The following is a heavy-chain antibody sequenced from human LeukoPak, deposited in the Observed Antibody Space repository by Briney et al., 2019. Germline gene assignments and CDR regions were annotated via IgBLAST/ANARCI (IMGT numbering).Heavy chain of an antibody. J-gene: IGHJ6*03. CDR2: IYHSGST. CDR1: GYSISSGYY. V-gene: IGHV4-38-2*01. Sequence: SETLSLTCAVSGYSISSGYYWGWIRQPPGKGLEGIGSIYHSGSTYYNPSLQRRVTISVDKSKTQFSMKLSSVSAADTAVYYCASRPLGYCSSTSCPGDYYMDVWGKGTTVTVSS. CDR3: ASRPLGYCSSTSCPGDYYMDV. D-gene: IGHD2-2*01.